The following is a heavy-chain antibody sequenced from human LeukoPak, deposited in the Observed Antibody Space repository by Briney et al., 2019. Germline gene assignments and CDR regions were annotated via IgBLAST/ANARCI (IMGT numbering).Heavy chain of an antibody. D-gene: IGHD2-2*01. CDR1: GFAFSNYP. V-gene: IGHV3-23*01. J-gene: IGHJ4*02. Sequence: GGSLRPSCAASGFAFSNYPMSWVRQAPGKGLEGVSAITISGGATYYTDSVRGRFTISRDDSKSTLYLQMNSLRADDTAVYYCAKSGGPAHFDSWGQGSLVTVSS. CDR2: ITISGGAT. CDR3: AKSGGPAHFDS.